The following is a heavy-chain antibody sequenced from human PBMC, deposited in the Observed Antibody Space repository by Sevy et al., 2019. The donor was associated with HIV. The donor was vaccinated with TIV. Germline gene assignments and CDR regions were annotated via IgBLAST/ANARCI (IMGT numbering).Heavy chain of an antibody. J-gene: IGHJ4*02. CDR1: GFPVSSNY. D-gene: IGHD5-18*01. CDR2: IYSEGST. CDR3: ARGKSGYAYGLDD. V-gene: IGHV3-66*01. Sequence: GGSLRLSCAASGFPVSSNYMSWVRQAPGKGLEWVSVIYSEGSTYHADSVKGRFTISRDNSKNTLYLQMNSLRVEDTAVYYCARGKSGYAYGLDDWGQGTLVTVSS.